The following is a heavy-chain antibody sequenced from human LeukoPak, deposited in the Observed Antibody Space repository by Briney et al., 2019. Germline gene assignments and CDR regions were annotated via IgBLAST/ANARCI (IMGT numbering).Heavy chain of an antibody. CDR1: GGPFSGYY. V-gene: IGHV4-4*07. Sequence: SETLSLTCTVSGGPFSGYYWGWIRQPAGKTLEWIGRIFTSGITTYNPSLRSRVTMSVDTSKSQFSLNLGSVTAADTAVYYCAREYYYDFWSGHVNWFDPWGQGTLVTVSS. CDR3: AREYYYDFWSGHVNWFDP. J-gene: IGHJ5*02. CDR2: IFTSGIT. D-gene: IGHD3-3*01.